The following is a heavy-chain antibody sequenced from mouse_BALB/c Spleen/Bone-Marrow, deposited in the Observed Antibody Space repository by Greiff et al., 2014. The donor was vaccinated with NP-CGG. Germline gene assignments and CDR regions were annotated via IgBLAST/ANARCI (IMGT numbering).Heavy chain of an antibody. J-gene: IGHJ4*01. V-gene: IGHV2-9*02. CDR3: ARENYGSYYYAMDY. Sequence: VKLVESGPGLVAPSQDLSITCTVSGFSLTNYDVHWVRQPPEKGLEWLGLIWSGGNTNYNSALMSRLSISKDNSKSQVFLKMNSLQTDDTAIYFCARENYGSYYYAMDYWGQGTSVTVSS. CDR1: GFSLTNYD. D-gene: IGHD1-1*01. CDR2: IWSGGNT.